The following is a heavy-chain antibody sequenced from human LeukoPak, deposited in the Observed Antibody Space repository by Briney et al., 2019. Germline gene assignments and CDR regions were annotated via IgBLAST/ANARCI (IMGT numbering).Heavy chain of an antibody. V-gene: IGHV3-48*01. D-gene: IGHD6-25*01. CDR1: GFTFSRYS. J-gene: IGHJ4*02. CDR3: ARRGYSSGWNRFDY. Sequence: GGSLRLSCAASGFTFSRYSMNWVRQAPGKGLEWVSYISSSSRTIHYADSVKGRFTISRDNAKNSLYLQMNSLRAEDTAVYYCARRGYSSGWNRFDYWGQGTLVTVSS. CDR2: ISSSSRTI.